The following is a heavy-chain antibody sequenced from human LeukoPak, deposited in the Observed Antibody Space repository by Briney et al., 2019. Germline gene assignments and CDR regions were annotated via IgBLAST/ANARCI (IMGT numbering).Heavy chain of an antibody. D-gene: IGHD6-13*01. Sequence: SETLSLTCTVSGGSISSGSYYWSWIRQPAGKGLEWIGRIYTSGSTNYNPSLKSRVTISVDTSKNQFSLKLSSVTAADTAVYYCARVGGIAAADKYYFDYWGQGILVTVSS. J-gene: IGHJ4*02. CDR2: IYTSGST. CDR1: GGSISSGSYY. V-gene: IGHV4-61*02. CDR3: ARVGGIAAADKYYFDY.